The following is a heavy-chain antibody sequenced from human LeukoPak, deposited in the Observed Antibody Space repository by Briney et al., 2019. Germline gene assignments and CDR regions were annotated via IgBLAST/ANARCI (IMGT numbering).Heavy chain of an antibody. Sequence: SETLSLTCTVSGGSISSSSYYWGWIRQPPGKGLEWIGSIYYSGSTYYNPSLKSRVTISVDTSKNQFSLKLSSVTAADTAVYYCARPYSSSSRGDYWGQGTLVTVSS. CDR2: IYYSGST. CDR1: GGSISSSSYY. J-gene: IGHJ4*02. D-gene: IGHD6-6*01. V-gene: IGHV4-39*01. CDR3: ARPYSSSSRGDY.